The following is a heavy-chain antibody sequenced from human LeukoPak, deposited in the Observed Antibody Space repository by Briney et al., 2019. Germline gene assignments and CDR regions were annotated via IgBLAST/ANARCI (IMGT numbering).Heavy chain of an antibody. D-gene: IGHD2/OR15-2a*01. V-gene: IGHV3-33*08. Sequence: GGSLRLSCAASGFTFSSYAMHWVRQAPGKGLEWVALIWYDGSNKYYTDSVKGRLTISRDNSKNTLYLQMNSLRAEDTAIYYCAREGPRGNSQFDYWGQGTLVTVSS. CDR3: AREGPRGNSQFDY. CDR1: GFTFSSYA. J-gene: IGHJ4*02. CDR2: IWYDGSNK.